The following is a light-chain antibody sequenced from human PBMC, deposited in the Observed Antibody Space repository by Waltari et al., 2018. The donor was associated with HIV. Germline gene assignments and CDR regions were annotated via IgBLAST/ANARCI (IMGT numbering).Light chain of an antibody. CDR3: CSYTGTGVV. J-gene: IGLJ2*01. CDR2: EVT. CDR1: SSDVGAYNL. Sequence: QSALTQPASVSGSPGQPITISCPGTSSDVGAYNLVSWYQQHPGEAPKLIIFEVTKRPSGVSDRFAGSRAGNTASLTISRLQAEDEGDYYCCSYTGTGVVFGGGTKVTVL. V-gene: IGLV2-23*02.